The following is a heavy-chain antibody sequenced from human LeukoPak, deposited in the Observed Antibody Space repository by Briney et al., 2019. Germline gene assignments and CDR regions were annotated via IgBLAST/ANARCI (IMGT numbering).Heavy chain of an antibody. CDR1: GGSISSSSYY. CDR2: IYYSGST. Sequence: PSETLSLTCTVSGGSISSSSYYWGWIRQPPGKGLEWIGSIYYSGSTYYNPSLKSRVTISLDTSKNQFSLKLNSVTAADTAVYYCGGTGRSQIGSWGQGTLVTVSS. J-gene: IGHJ5*01. D-gene: IGHD1-14*01. CDR3: GGTGRSQIGS. V-gene: IGHV4-39*07.